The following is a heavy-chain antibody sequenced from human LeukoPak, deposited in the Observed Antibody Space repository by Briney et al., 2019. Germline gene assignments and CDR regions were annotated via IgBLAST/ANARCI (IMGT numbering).Heavy chain of an antibody. D-gene: IGHD3-22*01. CDR2: INPNSGGT. CDR3: AREHHYDSSAQAY. Sequence: ASVKVSCKASGYTFTGYYMHWVRQAPGQGLEWMGWINPNSGGTNYAQKFQGRVTMTRDISISTAYMELSRLKSDDTAVYYCAREHHYDSSAQAYWGQGTLVTVSS. CDR1: GYTFTGYY. J-gene: IGHJ4*02. V-gene: IGHV1-2*02.